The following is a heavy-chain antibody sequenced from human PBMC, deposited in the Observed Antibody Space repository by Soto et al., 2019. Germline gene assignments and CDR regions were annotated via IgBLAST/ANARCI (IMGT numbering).Heavy chain of an antibody. J-gene: IGHJ3*02. Sequence: GESLKISCKGSGYSFTSYWIGWVRQMPGKGLGWMGIIYPGDSDTRYSPSFQGQVTISADKSISTAYLQWSSLKASDTAMYYRARQVVVVAATINDAFDIWGQGTMVTVSS. CDR3: ARQVVVVAATINDAFDI. V-gene: IGHV5-51*01. D-gene: IGHD2-15*01. CDR2: IYPGDSDT. CDR1: GYSFTSYW.